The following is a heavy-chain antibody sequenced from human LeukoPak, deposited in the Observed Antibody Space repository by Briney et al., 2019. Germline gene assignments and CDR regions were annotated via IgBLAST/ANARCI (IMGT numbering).Heavy chain of an antibody. CDR1: GDSVSSNSAA. J-gene: IGHJ6*04. V-gene: IGHV6-1*01. D-gene: IGHD2-15*01. Sequence: SQTLSLTCAISGDSVSSNSAAWNWFRQSPSRGLEWLGRTYYRSKWYNDSALSVRSRIIISPDTSKNQFSLQMNSVTPEDTAVYYCAREEGGLDVWGKGTTVTVSS. CDR2: TYYRSKWYN. CDR3: AREEGGLDV.